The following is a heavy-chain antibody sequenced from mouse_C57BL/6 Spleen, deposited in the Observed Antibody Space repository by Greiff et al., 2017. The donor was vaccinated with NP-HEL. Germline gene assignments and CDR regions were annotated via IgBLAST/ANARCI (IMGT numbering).Heavy chain of an antibody. CDR1: GYTFTNYW. Sequence: QVQLQQSGAELVRPGTSVKMSCKASGYTFTNYWIGWAKQRPGHGLEWIGDIYPGGGYTNYNEKFKGKATLTADKSSSTAYMQFSSLTSEDSAIYYCARGSNDAMDYWGQGTSVTVSS. CDR3: ARGSNDAMDY. V-gene: IGHV1-63*01. J-gene: IGHJ4*01. D-gene: IGHD2-5*01. CDR2: IYPGGGYT.